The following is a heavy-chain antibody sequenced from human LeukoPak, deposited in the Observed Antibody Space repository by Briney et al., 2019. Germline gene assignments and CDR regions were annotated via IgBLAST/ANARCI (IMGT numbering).Heavy chain of an antibody. V-gene: IGHV1-2*06. D-gene: IGHD1-1*01. Sequence: GASVKVSCKAPGYTFTDCYIHWVRQAPGQGLEWVGRISPNGGGTIYAQNFQGRVTVTRDTSITTAYMELNRLTSDDTAVYFCAKLEGSAATSYDWGQGTLVTVSS. J-gene: IGHJ4*02. CDR2: ISPNGGGT. CDR3: AKLEGSAATSYD. CDR1: GYTFTDCY.